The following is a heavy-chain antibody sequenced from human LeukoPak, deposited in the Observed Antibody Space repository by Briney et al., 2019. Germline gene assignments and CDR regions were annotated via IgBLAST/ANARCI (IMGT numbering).Heavy chain of an antibody. D-gene: IGHD4-17*01. CDR2: INPNSGGT. CDR1: GYTFTGYY. V-gene: IGHV1-2*02. CDR3: ARANYGDYTDY. Sequence: ASVTVSCKASGYTFTGYYMHWVRQAPGQGLEWMGWINPNSGGTNYAQKFQGRVTMTRDTSISTAYMDLSRLRSDDTAVYYCARANYGDYTDYWGQGTLVTVSS. J-gene: IGHJ4*02.